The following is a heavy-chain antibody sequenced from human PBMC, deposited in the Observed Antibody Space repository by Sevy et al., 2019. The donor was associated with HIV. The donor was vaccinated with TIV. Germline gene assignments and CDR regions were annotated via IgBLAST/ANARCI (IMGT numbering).Heavy chain of an antibody. Sequence: GSLRLSCTASGFTFGDYCMSCVRQAPGKGLEWVAFLKSDVYGGTVDHAASVRGRFVISRDDSKTIAYLQMNDLKTEDTGVYYCTRWKAAQSIFDYWGQGALVTVSS. V-gene: IGHV3-49*04. D-gene: IGHD6-13*01. CDR3: TRWKAAQSIFDY. CDR2: LKSDVYGGTV. J-gene: IGHJ4*02. CDR1: GFTFGDYC.